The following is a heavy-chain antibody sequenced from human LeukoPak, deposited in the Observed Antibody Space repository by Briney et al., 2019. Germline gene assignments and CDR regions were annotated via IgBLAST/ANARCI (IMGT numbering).Heavy chain of an antibody. CDR3: AKGGKWDVTPFDY. J-gene: IGHJ4*02. CDR1: GFTFTSYS. D-gene: IGHD1-26*01. Sequence: PGGSLRLSCAASGFTFTSYSMNWVRQAPGKGLESVSTISGGGGSTYYAGSVKGRFTISRDNSKNTLYLQVNSLRAEDTAVYYCAKGGKWDVTPFDYWGQGTLVTVSS. V-gene: IGHV3-23*01. CDR2: ISGGGGST.